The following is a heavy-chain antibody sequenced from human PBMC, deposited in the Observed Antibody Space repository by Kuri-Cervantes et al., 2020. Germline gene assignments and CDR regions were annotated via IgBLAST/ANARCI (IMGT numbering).Heavy chain of an antibody. J-gene: IGHJ4*02. CDR3: ARVRSHYFDY. Sequence: ASVKVSCKASGYTFTSYGISWVRQAPGQGLEWMGIINPSGGSTSYAQKFQGRVTMTRDTSASTAYMELSSLRSEDTAVYYCARVRSHYFDYWGQGTLVTVSS. CDR2: INPSGGST. V-gene: IGHV1-46*01. D-gene: IGHD6-13*01. CDR1: GYTFTSYG.